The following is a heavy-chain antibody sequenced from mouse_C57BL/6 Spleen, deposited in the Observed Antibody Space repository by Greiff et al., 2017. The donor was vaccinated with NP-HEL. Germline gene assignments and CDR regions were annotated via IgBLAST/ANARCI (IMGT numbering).Heavy chain of an antibody. D-gene: IGHD4-1*01. J-gene: IGHJ3*01. CDR3: ARTGTEAAY. V-gene: IGHV1-50*01. Sequence: QVQLQQPGAELVKPGASVKLSCKASGYTFTSYWMQWVKQRPGQGLEWIGEIDPSDSYTNYNQKFKGKATLTVDTSSSTAYMQLSSLTSEDSAVYYCARTGTEAAYWGQGTLVTVSA. CDR2: IDPSDSYT. CDR1: GYTFTSYW.